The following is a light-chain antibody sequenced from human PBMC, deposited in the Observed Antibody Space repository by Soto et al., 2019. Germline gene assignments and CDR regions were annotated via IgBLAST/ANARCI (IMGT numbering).Light chain of an antibody. CDR2: SAS. Sequence: EIVVTQSPATLSVTPGERATLSCRASQSVSSNLAWYQQKPGQAPRLLIYSASTRATGIPARFSGSGSGTEFTLTISSLQSEDFAIYYCQQHNNWPLTFGGGTKV. CDR1: QSVSSN. V-gene: IGKV3D-15*01. CDR3: QQHNNWPLT. J-gene: IGKJ4*01.